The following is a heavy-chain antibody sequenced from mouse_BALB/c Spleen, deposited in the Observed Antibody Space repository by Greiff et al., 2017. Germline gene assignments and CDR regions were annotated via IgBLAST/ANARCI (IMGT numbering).Heavy chain of an antibody. J-gene: IGHJ4*01. CDR3: ARGGDYGYDDYYAMDY. V-gene: IGHV3-2*02. CDR2: ISYSGST. Sequence: EVKVVESGPGLVKPSQSLSLTCTVTGYSITSDYAWNWIRQFPGNKLEWMGYISYSGSTSYNPSLKSRISITRDTSKNQFFLQLNSVTTEDTATYYCARGGDYGYDDYYAMDYWGQGTSVTVSS. CDR1: GYSITSDYA. D-gene: IGHD2-2*01.